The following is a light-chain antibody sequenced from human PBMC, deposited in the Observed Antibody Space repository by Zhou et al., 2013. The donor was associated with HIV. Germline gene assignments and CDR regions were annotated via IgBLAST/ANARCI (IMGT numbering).Light chain of an antibody. CDR1: HGIGTY. J-gene: IGKJ1*01. V-gene: IGKV1-9*01. CDR3: QQYYDYPWT. Sequence: TQLTQSPSSLSASVGDRVTITCRASHGIGTYLAWYQQKPGRAPKLLVYAASTLQSGVPSRFSATGSGTDFTLTIGCLQSEDFATYYCQQYYDYPWTFGQGTTVEFK. CDR2: AAS.